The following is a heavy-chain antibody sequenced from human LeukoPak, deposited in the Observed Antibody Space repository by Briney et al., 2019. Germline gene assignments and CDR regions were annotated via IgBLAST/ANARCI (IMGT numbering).Heavy chain of an antibody. CDR1: GFTFSGYA. V-gene: IGHV3-23*01. CDR2: ISGSGGNT. Sequence: GGSLRLSCAASGFTFSGYAMSWVRQAPGKGLEWVSAISGSGGNTCYADSVKGRFTISRDNSKNTLYLQMNTLRPEDTAIYHCAKYSSPPTYYFDYWGQGTLVTVSS. D-gene: IGHD5-18*01. CDR3: AKYSSPPTYYFDY. J-gene: IGHJ4*02.